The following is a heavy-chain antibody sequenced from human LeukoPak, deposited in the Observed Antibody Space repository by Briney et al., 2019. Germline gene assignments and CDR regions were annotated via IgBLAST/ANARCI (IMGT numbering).Heavy chain of an antibody. J-gene: IGHJ5*02. CDR1: GGTFSSYA. V-gene: IGHV1-69*13. Sequence: RASVKVSCKASGGTFSSYAISWVRQAPGQGLEWMGGIIPIFGSANYAQKFQGRVTITADESTSTAYLELSSLRSEDTAVYFCARDNSVEDTAWWFDPWGQGTLVTVSS. D-gene: IGHD4-23*01. CDR2: IIPIFGSA. CDR3: ARDNSVEDTAWWFDP.